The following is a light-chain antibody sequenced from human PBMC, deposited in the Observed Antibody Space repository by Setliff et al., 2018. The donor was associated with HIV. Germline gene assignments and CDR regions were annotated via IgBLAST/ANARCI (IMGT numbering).Light chain of an antibody. J-gene: IGLJ1*01. CDR1: SSDIGSSNF. CDR3: SSYSINNLYG. V-gene: IGLV2-14*03. Sequence: QSALTQPASVSGSPGQSITISCTGTSSDIGSSNFVSWYQQHPGKAPKVMIYNVDKRPSGVSTRFSGSKSGNTASLTISGLQTEDEADYYCSSYSINNLYGVATGTKV. CDR2: NVD.